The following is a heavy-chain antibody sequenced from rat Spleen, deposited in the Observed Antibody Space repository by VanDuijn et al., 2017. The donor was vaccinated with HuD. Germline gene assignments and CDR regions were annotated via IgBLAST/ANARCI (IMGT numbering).Heavy chain of an antibody. J-gene: IGHJ4*01. CDR2: INSAGST. Sequence: EVQLQESGPGLVKPSQSLSLTCSVTGYSITSIYRWNWIRRFPGNKLEWMGYINSAGSTNYNPSLKSRISITRDTSRNQFFLQVNSLTTDDTATYYCARWGYSRPLDVMDAWGQGASVTVSS. V-gene: IGHV3-3*01. CDR1: GYSITSIYR. D-gene: IGHD1-2*01. CDR3: ARWGYSRPLDVMDA.